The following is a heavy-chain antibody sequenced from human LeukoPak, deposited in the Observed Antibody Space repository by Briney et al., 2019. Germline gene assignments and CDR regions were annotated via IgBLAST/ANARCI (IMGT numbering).Heavy chain of an antibody. V-gene: IGHV3-7*01. Sequence: GGSLRLSCAASGFTFSSYWMSWVRQAPGKGLEWVANIKQDGSEKYYVDSVKGRFTISRDNAKNSLYLQMSSLRAEDTAVYYCARVRFWSGYSKTYYFDYWGQGTLVTVSS. CDR1: GFTFSSYW. CDR3: ARVRFWSGYSKTYYFDY. J-gene: IGHJ4*02. D-gene: IGHD3-3*01. CDR2: IKQDGSEK.